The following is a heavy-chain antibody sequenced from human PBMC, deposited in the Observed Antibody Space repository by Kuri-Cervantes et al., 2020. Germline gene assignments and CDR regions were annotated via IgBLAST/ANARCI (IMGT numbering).Heavy chain of an antibody. CDR3: ARLRRDGYNFAYFDY. J-gene: IGHJ4*02. Sequence: SETLSLTCTVSGGSVSSGSYYWSCSRQPPGKGLEWIGYIDYSGSTNYNPSLKSRVTISVDTSKNQFSLKLSSVTAADTAAYYCARLRRDGYNFAYFDYWGQGTLVTVSS. V-gene: IGHV4-61*01. CDR1: GGSVSSGSYY. D-gene: IGHD5-24*01. CDR2: IDYSGST.